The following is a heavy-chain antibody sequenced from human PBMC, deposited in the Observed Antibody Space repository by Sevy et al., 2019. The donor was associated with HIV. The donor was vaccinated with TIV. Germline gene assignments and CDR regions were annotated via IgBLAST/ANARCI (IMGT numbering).Heavy chain of an antibody. V-gene: IGHV4-59*01. CDR2: IYYSGST. J-gene: IGHJ6*03. D-gene: IGHD6-13*01. CDR1: GGSISSYY. Sequence: SETLSLTCTVSGGSISSYYWSWIRQPPGKGLEWIGYIYYSGSTNYNPSLKSRVTISVDTSKNQFSLKLSSVTAADTAVYYCARVGAAAGFSYYYYDCMDVWGKGTTVTVSS. CDR3: ARVGAAAGFSYYYYDCMDV.